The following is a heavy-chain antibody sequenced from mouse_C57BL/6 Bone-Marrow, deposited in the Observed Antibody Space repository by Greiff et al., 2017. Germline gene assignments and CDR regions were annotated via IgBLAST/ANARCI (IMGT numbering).Heavy chain of an antibody. Sequence: EVHLVESGEGLVKPGGSLKLSCAASGFTFSSYAMSWVRQTPEKRLEWVAYISSGGDYIYYADTVKGRFTISRDNARNTLYLQMSSLKSEDTAMYYCTRDRANWVFDYWGQGTTLTVSS. CDR3: TRDRANWVFDY. CDR2: ISSGGDYI. J-gene: IGHJ2*01. V-gene: IGHV5-9-1*02. CDR1: GFTFSSYA. D-gene: IGHD4-1*01.